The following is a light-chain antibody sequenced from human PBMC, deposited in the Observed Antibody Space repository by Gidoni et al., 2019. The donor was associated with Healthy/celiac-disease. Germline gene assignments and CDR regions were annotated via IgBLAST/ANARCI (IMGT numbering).Light chain of an antibody. Sequence: QSALTQPPPLSGAPGQRVTIPCTGRSSNIGAGYDVHWYKQLPGTAPKLLIYGNSNRPSGVPDRFSGSKSGTSASLAITGLQAEDEADYYCQSYDSSLSGVVFGGGTKLTVL. CDR1: SSNIGAGYD. CDR3: QSYDSSLSGVV. V-gene: IGLV1-40*01. J-gene: IGLJ2*01. CDR2: GNS.